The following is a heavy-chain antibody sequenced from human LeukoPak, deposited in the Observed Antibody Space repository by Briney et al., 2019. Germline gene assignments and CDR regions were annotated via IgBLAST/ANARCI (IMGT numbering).Heavy chain of an antibody. Sequence: ASVKVSCKASGYTFTGYYMHWVLQAPGQGLEWMGWINPNSGGTNYAQKFQGRVTMTRDTSISTAYMELSRLRSDDTAVYYCARVGQQLANWFDPWGQGTLVTVSS. CDR3: ARVGQQLANWFDP. J-gene: IGHJ5*02. D-gene: IGHD6-13*01. CDR2: INPNSGGT. V-gene: IGHV1-2*02. CDR1: GYTFTGYY.